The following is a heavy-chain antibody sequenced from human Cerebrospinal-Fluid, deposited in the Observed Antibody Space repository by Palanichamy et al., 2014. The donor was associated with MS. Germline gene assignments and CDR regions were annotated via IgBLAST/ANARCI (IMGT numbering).Heavy chain of an antibody. CDR1: GFDISTKY. CDR2: FYIGGDT. V-gene: IGHV3-53*01. D-gene: IGHD3-10*02. CDR3: VRDGYVASRDFYYYGMDV. Sequence: EVQLVESGGGLIQPGGSLRLSCAASGFDISTKYMSWVRQTPGKGLEWVSVFYIGGDTYYADSVKGRFTISRDNSKNMVYLQMNSLRAEDTAVYYCVRDGYVASRDFYYYGMDVWGQGTTVIVS. J-gene: IGHJ6*02.